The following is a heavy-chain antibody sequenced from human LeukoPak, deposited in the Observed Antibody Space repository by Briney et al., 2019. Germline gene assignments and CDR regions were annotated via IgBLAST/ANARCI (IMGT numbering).Heavy chain of an antibody. D-gene: IGHD1-1*01. CDR3: ARDWNYYYYYYMDV. CDR2: IIPIFGTA. V-gene: IGHV1-69*05. Sequence: GASVKVSCKASGYTFTGYHIHWVRQAPGQGLEWMGRIIPIFGTANYAQKFQGRVTITTDESTSTAYMELSSLRSEDTAVYYCARDWNYYYYYYMDVWGKGTTVTVSS. J-gene: IGHJ6*03. CDR1: GYTFTGYH.